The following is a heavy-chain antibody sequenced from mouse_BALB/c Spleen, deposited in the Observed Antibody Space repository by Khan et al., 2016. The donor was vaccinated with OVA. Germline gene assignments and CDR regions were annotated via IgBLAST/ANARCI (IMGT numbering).Heavy chain of an antibody. CDR1: GYSITSGYF. CDR2: IRYDGDS. Sequence: VPLKQSGPGLVKPSQSLSLTCSVTGYSITSGYFWNWIRQFPGNKLEWMGYIRYDGDSNYNPSLKNRISITRDTSKNHFFLKLNSVTPEDTATYYCARGGSSGPAWFAYWGQGTLVTVSA. V-gene: IGHV3-6*02. CDR3: ARGGSSGPAWFAY. J-gene: IGHJ3*01. D-gene: IGHD3-1*01.